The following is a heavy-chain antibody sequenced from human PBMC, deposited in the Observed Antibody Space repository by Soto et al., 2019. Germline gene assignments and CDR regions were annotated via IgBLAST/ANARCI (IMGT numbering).Heavy chain of an antibody. D-gene: IGHD4-17*01. CDR3: ARDDYGDRAEYFQH. CDR2: IWYDGSNK. V-gene: IGHV3-33*01. CDR1: GFTFSSYG. J-gene: IGHJ1*01. Sequence: QVQLVESGGGVVQPGRSLRLSCAASGFTFSSYGMHWVRQSPGKGLEWVAVIWYDGSNKYYADSVKGRFTISGDNSKNTLYLQMNSLRAEDTAVYYCARDDYGDRAEYFQHWGQGTLVNVSS.